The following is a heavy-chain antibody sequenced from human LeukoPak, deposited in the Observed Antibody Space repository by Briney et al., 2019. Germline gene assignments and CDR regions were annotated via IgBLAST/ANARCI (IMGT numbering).Heavy chain of an antibody. V-gene: IGHV3-23*01. CDR3: GRDERGYYNSSGFYRAIDF. J-gene: IGHJ4*02. D-gene: IGHD3-22*01. CDR2: ISGSGDNT. CDR1: GFTLSGFA. Sequence: PGGSLRLSCAASGFTLSGFAMSWVRRTPGKGLEWVSGISGSGDNTLYAASVKGRFTISRDNSKNTLYLEMNSLRAEDTAVYYCGRDERGYYNSSGFYRAIDFWGQGTLVTVSS.